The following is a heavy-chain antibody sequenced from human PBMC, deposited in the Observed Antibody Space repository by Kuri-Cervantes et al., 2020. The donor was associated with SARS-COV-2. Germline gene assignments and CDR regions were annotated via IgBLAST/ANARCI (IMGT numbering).Heavy chain of an antibody. J-gene: IGHJ4*02. CDR1: GFTFSSYS. CDR2: ISSSSSYI. V-gene: IGHV3-21*04. Sequence: GESLKISCAASGFTFSSYSMNWVRQAPGKGLEWVSSISSSSSYIYYADSVKGRFTISRDNAKNSLYLQMNSLRAEDTAVYYCAKDSVVGSGWFFDYWGQGTLVTVSS. D-gene: IGHD6-19*01. CDR3: AKDSVVGSGWFFDY.